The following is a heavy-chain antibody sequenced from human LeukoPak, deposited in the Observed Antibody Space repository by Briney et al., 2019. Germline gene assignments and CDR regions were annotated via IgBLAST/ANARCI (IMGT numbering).Heavy chain of an antibody. V-gene: IGHV3-23*01. CDR3: ARSLLWIAVARAYFDY. CDR1: GFTFSSYG. Sequence: PGGSLRLSCAASGFTFSSYGMSWVRQAPGKGLEWLSAISGSGGSTYYADSVKGRFTISRDNSKNTLYLQMNSLRAEDTAVYYCARSLLWIAVARAYFDYWGQGTLVTVSS. J-gene: IGHJ4*02. CDR2: ISGSGGST. D-gene: IGHD6-19*01.